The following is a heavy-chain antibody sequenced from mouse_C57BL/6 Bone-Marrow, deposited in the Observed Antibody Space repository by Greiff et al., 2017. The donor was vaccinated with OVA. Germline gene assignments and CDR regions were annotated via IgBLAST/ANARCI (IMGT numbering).Heavy chain of an antibody. CDR1: GYTFTSYW. Sequence: VQLQQSGTVLARPGASVKMSCKTSGYTFTSYWMHWVKQRPGRGLEWIGAIYPGNSDTSYNQKFKGKAKLTAVTSASAAYMELSSLTNEDSAVYYCTRRAIYYDYDGWYFDVWGTGTTVTVSS. CDR3: TRRAIYYDYDGWYFDV. V-gene: IGHV1-5*01. D-gene: IGHD2-4*01. J-gene: IGHJ1*03. CDR2: IYPGNSDT.